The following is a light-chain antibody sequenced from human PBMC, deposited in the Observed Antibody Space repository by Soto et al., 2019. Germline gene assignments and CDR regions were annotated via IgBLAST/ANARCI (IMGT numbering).Light chain of an antibody. Sequence: EIGMTQSPATLSVSPGERATLSCRASQSVSSNLAWYQQKPGQAPRLLIYGASTRAPGIPDRFSGSGSGTDFTLTISRLEPEDFAVYYCQEYGTSRTFGQGTKVDVK. CDR3: QEYGTSRT. J-gene: IGKJ1*01. CDR1: QSVSSN. CDR2: GAS. V-gene: IGKV3-20*01.